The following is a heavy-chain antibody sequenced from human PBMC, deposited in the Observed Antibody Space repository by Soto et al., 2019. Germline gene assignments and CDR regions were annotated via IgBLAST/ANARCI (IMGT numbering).Heavy chain of an antibody. CDR1: GYTFTGYD. J-gene: IGHJ3*02. V-gene: IGHV1-2*02. D-gene: IGHD2-21*01. CDR3: ARQEDCFDT. CDR2: MNPNSVGT. Sequence: QVQLVQSGAEVKKPGASVKVSCKASGYTFTGYDMHWVRQAPGQGLEWMGWMNPNSVGTNYAQKFQSRVTMTRVTSLSTDYMELSRLTSADAAIYYYARQEDCFDTWGQGTMVTVSS.